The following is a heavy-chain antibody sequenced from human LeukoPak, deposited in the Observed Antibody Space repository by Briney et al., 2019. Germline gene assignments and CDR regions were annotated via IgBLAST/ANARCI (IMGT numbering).Heavy chain of an antibody. Sequence: GGSLRLSCAASGFTVSSNYMSWIRQAPGKGLEWVSYIGSTIYYADSVKGRFTISRDNAKNLLYLQMNSLRAEDTAVYYCARDRGIVGTTGYYYMDVWGKGTTVTVSS. CDR3: ARDRGIVGTTGYYYMDV. CDR2: IGSTI. CDR1: GFTVSSNY. V-gene: IGHV3-11*04. D-gene: IGHD1-26*01. J-gene: IGHJ6*03.